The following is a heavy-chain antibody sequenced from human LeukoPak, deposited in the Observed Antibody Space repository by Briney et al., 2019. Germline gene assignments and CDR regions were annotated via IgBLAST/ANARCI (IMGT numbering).Heavy chain of an antibody. D-gene: IGHD2-2*01. CDR2: IIPIFGTA. Sequence: ASVKVSCXASGGTFSSYAISWVRQAPGQGLEWMGGIIPIFGTANYAQKFQGRVTITADESTSTAYMELSSLRSEDTAVYYCARDCSSTSCFDLWGRGTLVTVSS. V-gene: IGHV1-69*13. J-gene: IGHJ2*01. CDR3: ARDCSSTSCFDL. CDR1: GGTFSSYA.